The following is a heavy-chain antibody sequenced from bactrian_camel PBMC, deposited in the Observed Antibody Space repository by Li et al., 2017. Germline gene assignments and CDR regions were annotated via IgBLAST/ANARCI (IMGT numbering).Heavy chain of an antibody. D-gene: IGHD2*01. CDR3: AADLVTDGSLCWLPTFDY. Sequence: VQLVESGGGSVQTGGSLRLSCAGSGFTSMNHCMGWFRQAPGKGREGVAVISSDGTTVYTESAKGRFTISRDNAKNTLTLHMSGLKAEDTAKYYCAADLVTDGSLCWLPTFDYWGQGTQVTVS. V-gene: IGHV3S67*01. J-gene: IGHJ4*01. CDR1: GFTSMNHC. CDR2: ISSDGTT.